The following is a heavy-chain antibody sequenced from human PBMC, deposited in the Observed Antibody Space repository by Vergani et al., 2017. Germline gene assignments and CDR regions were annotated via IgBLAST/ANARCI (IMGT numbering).Heavy chain of an antibody. V-gene: IGHV4-34*01. D-gene: IGHD4-23*01. CDR3: ARDGLTVA. J-gene: IGHJ5*02. Sequence: QVQLQQWGAGLLKPSETLSLTCAVYGGSSSGYYWSWIRQPPGKGLEWIGEINHSGSTNYNPSLKSRVTMTTDTSTSTAYMELRSLRSDDTAVYYCARDGLTVAWGQGTLVTVSS. CDR2: INHSGST. CDR1: GGSSSGYY.